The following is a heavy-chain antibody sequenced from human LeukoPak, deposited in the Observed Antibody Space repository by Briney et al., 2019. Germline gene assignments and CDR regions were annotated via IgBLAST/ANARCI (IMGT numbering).Heavy chain of an antibody. CDR2: ITTGDGNT. Sequence: GGSLRLSCTASGFTFSSYTMTWVRQAPGKGLKWVSTITTGDGNTYYADSVKGRFTVSRDDSKNTLYLQMNSLRAEDTAVYYCARVIWSGYYQIDYWGQGTLVTVSS. J-gene: IGHJ4*02. CDR3: ARVIWSGYYQIDY. CDR1: GFTFSSYT. D-gene: IGHD3-3*01. V-gene: IGHV3-23*01.